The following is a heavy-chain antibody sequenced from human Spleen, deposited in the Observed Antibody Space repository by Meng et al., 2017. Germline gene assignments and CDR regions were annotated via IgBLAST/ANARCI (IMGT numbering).Heavy chain of an antibody. D-gene: IGHD4-11*01. CDR2: INHSGST. CDR1: GGSFSDYY. Sequence: QGQLQQWVEGLLKPSETLSLTFVVSGGSFSDYYWSWIRQPPGKGLEWIGEINHSGSTNYNPSLESRATISVDTSQNNLSLKLSSVTAADSAVYYCARGPTTMAHDFDYWGQGTLVTVSS. J-gene: IGHJ4*02. CDR3: ARGPTTMAHDFDY. V-gene: IGHV4-34*01.